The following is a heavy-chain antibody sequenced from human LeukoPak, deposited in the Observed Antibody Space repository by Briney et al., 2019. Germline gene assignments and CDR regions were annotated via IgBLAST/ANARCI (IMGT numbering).Heavy chain of an antibody. D-gene: IGHD6-13*01. V-gene: IGHV3-23*01. Sequence: PGWSLRLSCAASGFTFSTYAMNWVRQAPGKGLELVSAISGSGGSTYYADSVKGRFTISRDNSKNSLCLQMNSLRAEDTALYYCAKAAAVSAYLNWFDPWGQGTLVTVSS. J-gene: IGHJ5*02. CDR1: GFTFSTYA. CDR3: AKAAAVSAYLNWFDP. CDR2: ISGSGGST.